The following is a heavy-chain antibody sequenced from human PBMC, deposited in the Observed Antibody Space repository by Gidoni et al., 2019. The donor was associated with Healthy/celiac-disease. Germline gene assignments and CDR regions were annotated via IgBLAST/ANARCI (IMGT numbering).Heavy chain of an antibody. D-gene: IGHD4-17*01. V-gene: IGHV4-39*01. CDR1: GGSISSSSYY. CDR2: IYYSGST. CDR3: ARPDNYGDYPYYYGMDV. Sequence: QLQLQESGPGLVKPSETLSLTCTVSGGSISSSSYYWGWIRQPPGKGLEWIVSIYYSGSTYYNPSLKSRVTISVDTSKNQFSLKLSSVTAADTAVYYCARPDNYGDYPYYYGMDVWGQGTTVTVSS. J-gene: IGHJ6*02.